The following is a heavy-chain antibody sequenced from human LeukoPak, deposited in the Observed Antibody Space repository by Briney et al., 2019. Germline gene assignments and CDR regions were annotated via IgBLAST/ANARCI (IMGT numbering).Heavy chain of an antibody. J-gene: IGHJ4*02. V-gene: IGHV4-39*01. Sequence: PETLSLTCTVSGGSISSISYYWGWIRQPPGKGLEWIGSIYYSGSTYYNPSLKRRVTISVDTSTNQFSLKLSSVTAADTAVYYCARYYGSGSNGDYWGQGTLVTVSS. CDR3: ARYYGSGSNGDY. CDR2: IYYSGST. D-gene: IGHD3-10*01. CDR1: GGSISSISYY.